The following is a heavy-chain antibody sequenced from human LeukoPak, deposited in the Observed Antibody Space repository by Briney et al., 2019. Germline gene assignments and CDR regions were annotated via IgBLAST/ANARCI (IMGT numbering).Heavy chain of an antibody. J-gene: IGHJ3*02. CDR1: GGSISSYY. Sequence: PSETLSLTCTVSGGSISSYYWSWIRQPPGKGLEWIGYIYHSGSTNYNPSLKSRVTISVDTSKNQFSLKLSSVTAADTAVYYCARVSRATTGAFDIWGQGTMVTVSS. CDR2: IYHSGST. D-gene: IGHD1-26*01. V-gene: IGHV4-59*01. CDR3: ARVSRATTGAFDI.